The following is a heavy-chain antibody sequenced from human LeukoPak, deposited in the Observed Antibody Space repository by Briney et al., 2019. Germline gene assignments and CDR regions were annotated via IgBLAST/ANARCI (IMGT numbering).Heavy chain of an antibody. J-gene: IGHJ4*02. Sequence: GGSLRLSCAASGFTFSSYRMNCVRQAPGKGLEWVSSISSSSSYIYYADSVKARFTISRDNAKNSLYLQMNSLRAEDTAVYYCATKSVSGDPFDYWGQGTLVTVSS. D-gene: IGHD3-10*01. V-gene: IGHV3-21*01. CDR3: ATKSVSGDPFDY. CDR2: ISSSSSYI. CDR1: GFTFSSYR.